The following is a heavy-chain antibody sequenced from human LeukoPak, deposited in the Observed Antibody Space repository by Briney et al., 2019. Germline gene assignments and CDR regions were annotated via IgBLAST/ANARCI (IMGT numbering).Heavy chain of an antibody. CDR3: ARGGDYGDYFEY. CDR1: GYTFSMYY. D-gene: IGHD4-17*01. Sequence: ASVKVSCKASGYTFSMYYMHWVRQAPGQGREWMGIINPSGETTAYAQRFQGRVTMTSDTSTNTLYMELSSLTSEDTAVYYCARGGDYGDYFEYWGQGTLVTVSS. CDR2: INPSGETT. V-gene: IGHV1-46*01. J-gene: IGHJ4*01.